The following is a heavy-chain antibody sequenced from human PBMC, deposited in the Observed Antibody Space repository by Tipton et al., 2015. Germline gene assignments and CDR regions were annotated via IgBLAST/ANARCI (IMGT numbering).Heavy chain of an antibody. V-gene: IGHV3-48*02. J-gene: IGHJ4*02. D-gene: IGHD6-19*01. CDR3: AREPGNSSDWNVDY. CDR1: GFMFSSYG. Sequence: GSLRLSCAGSGFMFSSYGMNWVRQAPGKGLEWVSYISSSSGLIYYAETVRGRFTITRDNAKNSLYLEMSSLRDEDTAVYYCAREPGNSSDWNVDYWGQGILVTVSS. CDR2: ISSSSGLI.